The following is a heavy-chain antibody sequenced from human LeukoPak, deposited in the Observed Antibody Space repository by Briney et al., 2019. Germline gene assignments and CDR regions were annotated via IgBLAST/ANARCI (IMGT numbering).Heavy chain of an antibody. V-gene: IGHV4-39*07. J-gene: IGHJ5*02. CDR1: GGSISSSSYY. D-gene: IGHD6-13*01. CDR3: ATVAAAGFWFDP. CDR2: VNHSGST. Sequence: SETLSLTCTVSGGSISSSSYYWGWIRQPPGKGLEWIGEVNHSGSTNYNPSLKSRVTISVDTSKNQFSLKLSSVTAADTAVYYCATVAAAGFWFDPWGQGTLVTVSS.